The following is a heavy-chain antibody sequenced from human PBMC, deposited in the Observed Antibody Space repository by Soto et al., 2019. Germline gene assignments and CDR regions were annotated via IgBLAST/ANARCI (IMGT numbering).Heavy chain of an antibody. Sequence: EVYLVESGGGLVQPGGALSLSCAASGFTFKSYWMAWVRQAPGKGLEWVANMKEEGGEINYVVSVRGRRTISRDNAENSLHLQMSSLRAEDSGVYHCVRDRGYSTFDNWGQGTLVTVSS. CDR2: MKEEGGEI. CDR1: GFTFKSYW. J-gene: IGHJ4*02. D-gene: IGHD3-22*01. CDR3: VRDRGYSTFDN. V-gene: IGHV3-7*01.